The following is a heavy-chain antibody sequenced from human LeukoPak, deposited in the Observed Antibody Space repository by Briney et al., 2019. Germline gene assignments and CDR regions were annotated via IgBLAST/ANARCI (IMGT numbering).Heavy chain of an antibody. Sequence: GGSLRLSCAASGFTFSSYAMSWVRQAPGKGLEWVSSISSSSTYIYYADPVKGRFTISRDNAKNSLYLQMNSLRAEDTAVYYCARDGERGELSLYMDYWGQGTLVTVSS. CDR1: GFTFSSYA. CDR2: ISSSSTYI. J-gene: IGHJ4*02. D-gene: IGHD3-16*02. CDR3: ARDGERGELSLYMDY. V-gene: IGHV3-21*01.